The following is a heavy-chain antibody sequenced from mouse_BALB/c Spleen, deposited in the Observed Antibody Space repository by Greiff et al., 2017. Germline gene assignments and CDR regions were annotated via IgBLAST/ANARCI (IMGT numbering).Heavy chain of an antibody. CDR3: TRGGNPAWFAY. CDR1: GYTFTSYW. CDR2: IYPGSGST. V-gene: IGHV1S22*01. J-gene: IGHJ3*01. D-gene: IGHD2-1*01. Sequence: LQQPGSELVRPGASVKLSCKASGYTFTSYWMHWVKQRPGQGLEWIGNIYPGSGSTNYDEKFKSKATLTVDTSSSTAYMQLSSLTSEDSAVYYCTRGGNPAWFAYWGQGTLVTVSA.